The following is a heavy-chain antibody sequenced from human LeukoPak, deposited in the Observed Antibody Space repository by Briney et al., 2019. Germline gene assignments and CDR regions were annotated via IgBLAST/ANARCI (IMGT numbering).Heavy chain of an antibody. V-gene: IGHV3-9*01. CDR1: GFTFDDYA. CDR2: ISWNSGSI. CDR3: AKDREMATTRGYYFDY. J-gene: IGHJ4*02. Sequence: QSGGSLRLSCAASGFTFDDYAMHWVRQAPGKGLEWVSGISWNSGSIGYADSVKGRFTISRDNAKNSLYLQMNSLRAEDTALYYCAKDREMATTRGYYFDYWGQGTLVTVSS. D-gene: IGHD5-24*01.